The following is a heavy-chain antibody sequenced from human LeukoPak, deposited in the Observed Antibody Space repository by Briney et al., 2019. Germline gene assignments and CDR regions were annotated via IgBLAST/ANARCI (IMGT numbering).Heavy chain of an antibody. CDR1: GYTFTSYG. J-gene: IGHJ4*02. CDR2: ISAYNGNT. V-gene: IGHV1-18*01. D-gene: IGHD3-3*01. Sequence: ASVKVSCKASGYTFTSYGISWVRQAPGQGLEWMGWISAYNGNTNCAQKLQGRVTMTTGTYTSTAYMELRSLRSDDTAVYYCARDSPDYDFWSGYSDPKFDYWGQGTLVTVSS. CDR3: ARDSPDYDFWSGYSDPKFDY.